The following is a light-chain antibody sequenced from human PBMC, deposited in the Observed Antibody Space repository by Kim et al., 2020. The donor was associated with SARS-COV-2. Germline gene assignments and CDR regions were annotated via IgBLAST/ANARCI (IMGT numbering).Light chain of an antibody. J-gene: IGKJ1*01. CDR2: DAS. Sequence: EIVMTQSPATLSVSPGERATLCRASQSVGSKLAWYQQRPGQAPRLLIYDASTRATGIPASFSGSGSGTDFTLTISSLQSADFAVYYCQQYNNWPRTFGQGTKVDIK. V-gene: IGKV3-15*01. CDR3: QQYNNWPRT. CDR1: QSVGSK.